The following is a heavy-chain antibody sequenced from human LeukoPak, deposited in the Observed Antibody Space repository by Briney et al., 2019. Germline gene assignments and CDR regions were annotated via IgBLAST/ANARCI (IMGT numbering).Heavy chain of an antibody. CDR3: AEDLRRTAAYFDY. CDR1: GFTFDDYA. Sequence: PGGSLRLSCAASGFTFDDYAMHWVRQAPGKGLEWVSLISGDGGSTYYADSVTGRFTISRDNSKNSLYLQMNSLRTEDTALYYCAEDLRRTAAYFDYWGQGTLVTVSS. J-gene: IGHJ4*02. V-gene: IGHV3-43*02. CDR2: ISGDGGST. D-gene: IGHD1-1*01.